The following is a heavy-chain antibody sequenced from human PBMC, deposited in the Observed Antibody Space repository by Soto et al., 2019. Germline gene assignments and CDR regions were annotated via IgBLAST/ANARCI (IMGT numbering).Heavy chain of an antibody. CDR2: ISGSGASI. CDR1: GFTFSSYV. Sequence: EVQLLESGGNLVQPGGSLRLSCAASGFTFSSYVMSWVRQAPGKGLEWFSTISGSGASIYDADSVKGRFTISRDNSKNTVSLQMNSLRAEDTAVYYCAKDGLGSCTGGTCYGSEYWGQGPLVTVSS. V-gene: IGHV3-23*01. CDR3: AKDGLGSCTGGTCYGSEY. D-gene: IGHD2-15*01. J-gene: IGHJ4*02.